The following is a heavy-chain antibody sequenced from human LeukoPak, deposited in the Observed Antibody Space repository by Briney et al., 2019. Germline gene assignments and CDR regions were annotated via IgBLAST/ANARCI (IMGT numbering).Heavy chain of an antibody. CDR1: GFTFSSYS. J-gene: IGHJ4*02. V-gene: IGHV3-21*01. CDR2: VSTGSNYK. D-gene: IGHD3-10*01. Sequence: GGSLRLSCTASGFTFSSYSLNWVRQAPGKGLEWVSSVSTGSNYKYYADSVKGRFTMSRDNAKNSLYLQMNSLGAEDTAVYYCSVVRGVNIYWGQGTLVTVSS. CDR3: SVVRGVNIY.